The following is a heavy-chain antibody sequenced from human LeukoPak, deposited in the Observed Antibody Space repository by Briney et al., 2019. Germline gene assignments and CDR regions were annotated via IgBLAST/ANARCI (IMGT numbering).Heavy chain of an antibody. CDR1: GFTFSSYE. Sequence: GGSLRLSCAASGFTFSSYEMNWVRQAPGKGLEWVSYISSSGSTIYYADSVKGRFTISRDNAKNSLYLQMNSLRAEDTAIYYCARDNYSGSRYFDHWGQGTLVTVSS. CDR3: ARDNYSGSRYFDH. D-gene: IGHD1-26*01. J-gene: IGHJ4*02. CDR2: ISSSGSTI. V-gene: IGHV3-48*03.